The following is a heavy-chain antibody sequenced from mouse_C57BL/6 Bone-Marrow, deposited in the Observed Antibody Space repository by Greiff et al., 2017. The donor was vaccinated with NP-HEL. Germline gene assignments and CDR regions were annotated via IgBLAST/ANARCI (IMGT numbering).Heavy chain of an antibody. CDR1: GYTFTSHW. V-gene: IGHV1-56*01. Sequence: VKLMESGPELVRPGASVKISCKAPGYTFTSHWMQWVRQRPGQGLEWIGEIFPGSGSTYYNEKFKGKATLTVDTSSSTAYMQLSSLTSEDSAVYFGARAYYSTNPFAYWGQGTLVTVSA. CDR2: IFPGSGST. D-gene: IGHD1-1*01. J-gene: IGHJ3*01. CDR3: ARAYYSTNPFAY.